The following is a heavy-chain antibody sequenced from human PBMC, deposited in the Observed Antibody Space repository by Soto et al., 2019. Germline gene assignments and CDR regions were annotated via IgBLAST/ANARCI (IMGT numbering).Heavy chain of an antibody. Sequence: QVQLVQSGAEVKKPGSSVKVSCKASGGTFNSYALTWVRQAPGHGLEWMGGIIPSFRSTNYAQKFQGRVTVTANRSTSTAYMELSSLRSDDTAVYYCARVLHPPDGSGWRSLYWYCDLWGRGTLVTVSS. CDR3: ARVLHPPDGSGWRSLYWYCDL. J-gene: IGHJ2*01. V-gene: IGHV1-69*06. CDR2: IIPSFRST. CDR1: GGTFNSYA. D-gene: IGHD6-19*01.